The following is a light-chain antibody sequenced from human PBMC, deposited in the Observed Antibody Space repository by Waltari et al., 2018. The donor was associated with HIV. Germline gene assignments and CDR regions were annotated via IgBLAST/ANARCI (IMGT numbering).Light chain of an antibody. CDR1: QTISIY. CDR2: AAS. CDR3: QQSYGGLT. Sequence: DIQMTQSPSSLSASLGDRVIITCRASQTISIYLNWYQQKPGRAPNLLIYAASSLHSGVPSRFSGSGSGTEFSLTIDSLQAEDFPTYFCQQSYGGLTFGPGTRVDV. J-gene: IGKJ3*01. V-gene: IGKV1-39*01.